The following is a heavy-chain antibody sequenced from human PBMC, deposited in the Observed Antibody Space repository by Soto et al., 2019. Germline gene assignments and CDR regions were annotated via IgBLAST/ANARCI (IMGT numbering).Heavy chain of an antibody. V-gene: IGHV3-49*03. CDR1: GFTFGDYA. CDR3: TRAPEYYDFWSGSLNWFDP. Sequence: GGSLRLSCTASGFTFGDYAMSWFRQAPGKGLEWVGFIRSKAYGGTTEYAASVKGRFTISRDDSKSIAYLQMNSLKTEDTAVYYCTRAPEYYDFWSGSLNWFDPWGQGTLVTVSS. J-gene: IGHJ5*02. D-gene: IGHD3-3*01. CDR2: IRSKAYGGTT.